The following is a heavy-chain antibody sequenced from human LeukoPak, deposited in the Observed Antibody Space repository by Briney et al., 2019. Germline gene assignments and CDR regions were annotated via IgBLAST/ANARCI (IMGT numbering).Heavy chain of an antibody. Sequence: GASVKVSCTASGYTFTGYYMHWVRQAPGQGLEWMGWINPNSGGTNYAQKFQGRVTMTRDTSISTAYMELSRLRSDDTSVYYCARALYYDSSGYYENFDYWGQGTLVTVSS. V-gene: IGHV1-2*02. D-gene: IGHD3-22*01. J-gene: IGHJ4*02. CDR1: GYTFTGYY. CDR3: ARALYYDSSGYYENFDY. CDR2: INPNSGGT.